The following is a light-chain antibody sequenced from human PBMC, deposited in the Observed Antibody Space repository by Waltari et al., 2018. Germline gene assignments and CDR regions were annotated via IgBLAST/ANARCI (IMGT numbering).Light chain of an antibody. Sequence: DIQMTRSPSAMSASVGDRVTITCRASQDISNYLVWFQQKPGKVPQRLIYAASTLETGVPSRFSGSGSGTEFTLTISSLQPEDFATYYCLQHYRYPRTFGGGTKVEIK. CDR2: AAS. J-gene: IGKJ4*01. V-gene: IGKV1-17*03. CDR1: QDISNY. CDR3: LQHYRYPRT.